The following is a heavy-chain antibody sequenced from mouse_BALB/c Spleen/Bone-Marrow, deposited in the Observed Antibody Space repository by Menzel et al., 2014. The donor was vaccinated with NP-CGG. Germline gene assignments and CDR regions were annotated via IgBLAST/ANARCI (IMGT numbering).Heavy chain of an antibody. Sequence: QVQLKDSGAELVRPGSSVKISCKASGYAFSTYWMNWVKQRPGQGLEWIGQIYPGNGNADYNGKFKDKATLTADKSSRTAYMHLSSLTSEDSAVYFCSRGGNYGTYWGQGTLVTVSA. CDR1: GYAFSTYW. CDR2: IYPGNGNA. J-gene: IGHJ3*01. CDR3: SRGGNYGTY. D-gene: IGHD2-1*01. V-gene: IGHV1-80*01.